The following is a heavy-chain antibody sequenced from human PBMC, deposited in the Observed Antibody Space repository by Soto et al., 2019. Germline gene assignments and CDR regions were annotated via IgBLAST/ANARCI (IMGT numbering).Heavy chain of an antibody. J-gene: IGHJ4*02. CDR1: GGSISSGGYY. Sequence: SETLSLTCTVSGGSISSGGYYWSWIRQHPGKGLEWIGYIYYSGSTYYNPSLKSRVTISVDTSKNQFSLKLSSVTAADTAVYYCAREDYGDFIDYWGQGTLVTVS. D-gene: IGHD4-17*01. CDR2: IYYSGST. CDR3: AREDYGDFIDY. V-gene: IGHV4-31*03.